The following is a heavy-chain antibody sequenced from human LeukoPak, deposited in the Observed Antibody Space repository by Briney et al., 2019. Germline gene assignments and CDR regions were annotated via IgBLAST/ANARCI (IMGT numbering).Heavy chain of an antibody. CDR2: ISGSGGST. D-gene: IGHD1-1*01. V-gene: IGHV3-23*01. J-gene: IGHJ4*02. CDR1: GFTFSSYA. Sequence: GGSLRPSCAASGFTFSSYAMSWVRQAPGKGLEWVSAISGSGGSTYYADSVKGRFTISRDNSKNTLYLQMNSLRAEDTAVYYCAKDLGRPGGGYWGQGTLVTVSS. CDR3: AKDLGRPGGGY.